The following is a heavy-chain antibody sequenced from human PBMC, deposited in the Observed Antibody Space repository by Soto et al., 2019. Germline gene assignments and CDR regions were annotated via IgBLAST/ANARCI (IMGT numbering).Heavy chain of an antibody. J-gene: IGHJ4*02. CDR3: AKACDIVVVPAAIDY. D-gene: IGHD2-2*01. V-gene: IGHV3-23*01. CDR2: ISGSGGST. Sequence: GGSLRLSCAASGFTFSSYAMSWVRQAPGKGLEWVSAISGSGGSTYYADSVKGRFTISRDNSKNTLYLQMNSLRAEDTAVYYCAKACDIVVVPAAIDYWGQGTLVTVSS. CDR1: GFTFSSYA.